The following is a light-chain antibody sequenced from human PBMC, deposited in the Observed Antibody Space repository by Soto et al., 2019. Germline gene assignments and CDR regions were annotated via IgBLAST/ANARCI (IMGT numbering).Light chain of an antibody. CDR1: SSDVGGYNY. CDR2: DVS. CDR3: SSYTSSSTPYV. V-gene: IGLV2-14*01. Sequence: QSALTQPASVSGSPGQSITISCTGTSSDVGGYNYVSWYQRHPGKAPKLMISDVSNRPSGVSNRFSGSKSGNTASLTISGLQAEDEADYYCSSYTSSSTPYVFGTGTKLTVL. J-gene: IGLJ1*01.